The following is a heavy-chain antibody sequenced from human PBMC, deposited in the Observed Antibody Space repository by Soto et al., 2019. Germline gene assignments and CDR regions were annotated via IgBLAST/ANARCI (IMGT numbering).Heavy chain of an antibody. CDR1: GFTFSSYA. CDR3: AKDPEGATVTTGFDP. CDR2: ISGSGGST. D-gene: IGHD4-4*01. J-gene: IGHJ5*02. Sequence: GGSLRLSCAASGFTFSSYAMSWVRQAPGKGLEWVSAISGSGGSTYYADSVKGRFTISRDNSKNTLYLQMNSLRAEDTAVYYCAKDPEGATVTTGFDPWGQGTLVTVSS. V-gene: IGHV3-23*01.